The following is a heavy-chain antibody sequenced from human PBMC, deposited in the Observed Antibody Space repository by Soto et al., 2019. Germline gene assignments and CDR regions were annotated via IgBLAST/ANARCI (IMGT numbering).Heavy chain of an antibody. D-gene: IGHD5-12*01. CDR2: IYYSGST. J-gene: IGHJ3*02. Sequence: SETLSLTCTVSGASISSGTYYWGWIRQPPGKGLEWIGNIYYSGSTYYNPSLKSRATISVDTSKNQFSLKLNSVTAADTAVYYCARHHGTGYAVAFEIWGQGTMVT. CDR1: GASISSGTYY. CDR3: ARHHGTGYAVAFEI. V-gene: IGHV4-39*01.